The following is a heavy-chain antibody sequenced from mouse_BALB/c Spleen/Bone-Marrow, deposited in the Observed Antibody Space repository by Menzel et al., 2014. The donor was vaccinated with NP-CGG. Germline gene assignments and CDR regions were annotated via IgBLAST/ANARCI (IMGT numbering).Heavy chain of an antibody. CDR1: GFSLTSYG. J-gene: IGHJ4*01. V-gene: IGHV2-2*02. Sequence: VQGEESGPGLVQPSQSLSITRTVSGFSLTSYGVHWVRQSPGKGLEWLGGIWSGGSTDDNAAFITGLRISKDNSKSQVLFKMNSMQANDTVIYYCAINPHYYDYYYAMDYWGQGTSVTVSS. CDR3: AINPHYYDYYYAMDY. CDR2: IWSGGST. D-gene: IGHD1-2*01.